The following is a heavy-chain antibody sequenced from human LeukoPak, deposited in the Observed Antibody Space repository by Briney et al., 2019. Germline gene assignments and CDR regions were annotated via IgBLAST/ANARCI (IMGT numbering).Heavy chain of an antibody. J-gene: IGHJ4*02. Sequence: PSETLSLTCTVSGGSISNYYWGWIRQPPGKGLEWIGYIFHSGSTNYNPSLKTRLTISVDTSKNQFSLKLTSVTAADTAVYYCARQGRGLYGSSWYDYFDYWGQGTLVAVSS. CDR1: GGSISNYY. CDR3: ARQGRGLYGSSWYDYFDY. CDR2: IFHSGST. D-gene: IGHD6-13*01. V-gene: IGHV4-59*08.